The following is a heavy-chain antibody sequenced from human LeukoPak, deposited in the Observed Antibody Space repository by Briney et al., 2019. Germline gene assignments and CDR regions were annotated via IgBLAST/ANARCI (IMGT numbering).Heavy chain of an antibody. CDR3: AKVIVAGYAFDI. Sequence: GGSMRLSCAASGFTFSSYAMSWVRQAPGKGLEWVSAISGSGGSTYYADSVKGRFTISRDNSKNTLYLQMNSLRAEDTAVYYCAKVIVAGYAFDIWGQGTMVTVSS. J-gene: IGHJ3*02. CDR1: GFTFSSYA. V-gene: IGHV3-23*01. CDR2: ISGSGGST. D-gene: IGHD5-12*01.